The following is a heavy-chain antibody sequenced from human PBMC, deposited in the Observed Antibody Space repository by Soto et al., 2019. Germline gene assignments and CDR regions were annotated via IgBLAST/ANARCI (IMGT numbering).Heavy chain of an antibody. CDR1: GFTFRNYA. V-gene: IGHV3-30-3*01. Sequence: GSLRLSCAASGFTFRNYAVHWVRQAPGKGLEWVAIISYDGSNKYYTDSVKGRFTISRDNSKNTLYLQMNSLRSEDTAVYYCAREAEAFDIWGRGTMVTVSS. J-gene: IGHJ3*02. CDR2: ISYDGSNK. CDR3: AREAEAFDI.